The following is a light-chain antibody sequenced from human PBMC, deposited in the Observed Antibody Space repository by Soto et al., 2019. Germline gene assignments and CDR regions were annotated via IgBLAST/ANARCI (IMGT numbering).Light chain of an antibody. J-gene: IGKJ1*01. CDR2: GAS. Sequence: DIVLMQSPGTLSLSPGERATLSCRASQSVRNSYLAWYQQKPGQAPRLLIYGASSRATGIPDRFSGSGSGTDFTLTISRLEPEDFAVYYCPQYGSSSTFGQGTKVDIK. CDR1: QSVRNSY. CDR3: PQYGSSST. V-gene: IGKV3-20*01.